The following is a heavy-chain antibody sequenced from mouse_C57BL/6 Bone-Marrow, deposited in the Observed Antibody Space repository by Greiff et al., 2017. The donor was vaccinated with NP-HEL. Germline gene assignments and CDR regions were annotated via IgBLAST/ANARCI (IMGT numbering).Heavy chain of an antibody. D-gene: IGHD4-1*01. J-gene: IGHJ2*01. V-gene: IGHV1-18*01. CDR1: GYTFTDYT. CDR3: ARPQTGRYYFDY. Sequence: VQLQQSGPELVKPGASVKIPCKASGYTFTDYTIDWVKQSHGKSLEWIGDINPNNGGTIYNQKFKGKATLTVDKSSSTAYMERRSLTSEDTAVYYCARPQTGRYYFDYWGQGTTLTVSA. CDR2: INPNNGGT.